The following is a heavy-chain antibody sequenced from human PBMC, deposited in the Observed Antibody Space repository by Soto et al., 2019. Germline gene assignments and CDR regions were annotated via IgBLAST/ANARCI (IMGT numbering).Heavy chain of an antibody. J-gene: IGHJ6*02. CDR3: ARAHYGDYGYGMDV. CDR2: IYYSGFT. D-gene: IGHD4-17*01. CDR1: GGSITSGGYY. V-gene: IGHV4-31*03. Sequence: SETLSLTCTVSGGSITSGGYYWSWIRQHPGKGLEWIGYIYYSGFTYYNPSLKSRVTISVDTSKNQFSLKLSSVTAADTAVYYCARAHYGDYGYGMDVWGQGTTVTVSS.